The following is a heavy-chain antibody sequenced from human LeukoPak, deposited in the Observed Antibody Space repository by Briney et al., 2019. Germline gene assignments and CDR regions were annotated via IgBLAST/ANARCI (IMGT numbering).Heavy chain of an antibody. V-gene: IGHV3-7*01. CDR1: GFSLSSYY. CDR3: AREYFPPGLLTIVFDN. D-gene: IGHD3-9*01. Sequence: GGSLRLSCAASGFSLSSYYMSWVRQAPGKGREWMANIGYDGSQKNYDDSLKGRFTISRDNAKNSVYLQMNSLRAEDTAVYYCAREYFPPGLLTIVFDNWGQGTLVTVSS. CDR2: IGYDGSQK. J-gene: IGHJ4*02.